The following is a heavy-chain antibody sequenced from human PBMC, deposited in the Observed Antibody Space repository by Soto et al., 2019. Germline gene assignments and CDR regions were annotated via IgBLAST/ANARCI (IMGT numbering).Heavy chain of an antibody. J-gene: IGHJ4*02. CDR2: INHSGST. CDR3: ARKAMIVVVIDY. V-gene: IGHV4-34*01. CDR1: GGSFSGYY. D-gene: IGHD3-22*01. Sequence: PSETLSLTCAVYGGSFSGYYWSWIRQPPGKGLEWIGEINHSGSTNYNPSLKSRVTISVDTSKNQFSLKLSSVTAADTAVYYCARKAMIVVVIDYWGQGTLVTVSS.